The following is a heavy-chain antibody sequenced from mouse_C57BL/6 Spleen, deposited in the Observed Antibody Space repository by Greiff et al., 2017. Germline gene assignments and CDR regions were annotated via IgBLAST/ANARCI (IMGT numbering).Heavy chain of an antibody. CDR1: GYAFTNYL. J-gene: IGHJ2*01. CDR3: ARDTDSNYAFDY. V-gene: IGHV1-54*01. D-gene: IGHD2-5*01. Sequence: VKLQQSGAELVRPGTSVKVSCKASGYAFTNYLIEWVKQRPGQGLEWIGVINPGSGGTNYNEKFKGKATLTADKSSSTAYMQLSSLTSEDSAVYFCARDTDSNYAFDYWGQGTTLTVSS. CDR2: INPGSGGT.